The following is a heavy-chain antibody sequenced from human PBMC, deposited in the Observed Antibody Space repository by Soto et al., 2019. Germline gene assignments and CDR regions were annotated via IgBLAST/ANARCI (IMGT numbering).Heavy chain of an antibody. CDR3: ARASGSEGNNWFDP. D-gene: IGHD2-8*02. J-gene: IGHJ5*02. CDR2: IYYSGST. V-gene: IGHV4-31*03. CDR1: GGSISSGGYY. Sequence: SETLSLTCTVSGGSISSGGYYWSWIRQHPGKGLEWVGYIYYSGSTYYNPSLKSRVTISVDTSKNQFSLKLSSVTAADTAVYYCARASGSEGNNWFDPWGQGTLVTVSS.